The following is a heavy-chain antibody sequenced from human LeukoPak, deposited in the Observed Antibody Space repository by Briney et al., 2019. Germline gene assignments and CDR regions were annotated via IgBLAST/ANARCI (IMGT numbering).Heavy chain of an antibody. J-gene: IGHJ4*02. CDR1: GGSISSGSYY. D-gene: IGHD6-13*01. V-gene: IGHV4-61*02. CDR2: IYTSGST. CDR3: ARVSSWFDGFDY. Sequence: PSETLSLTCTVFGGSISSGSYYWSWIRQPAGKGLEWIGRIYTSGSTNYNPSLKSRVTISVDTSKNQFSLKLSSVTAADTAVYYCARVSSWFDGFDYWGQGTLVTVSS.